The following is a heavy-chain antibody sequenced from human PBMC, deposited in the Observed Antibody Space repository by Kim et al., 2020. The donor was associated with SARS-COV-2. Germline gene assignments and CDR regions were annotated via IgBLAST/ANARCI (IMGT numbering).Heavy chain of an antibody. J-gene: IGHJ6*02. CDR1: GYTFTGYY. Sequence: ASVKVSCKASGYTFTGYYMHWVRQAPGQGLEWMGRINPNSGGTNYAQKFQGRVTMTRDTSISTAYMELSRLRSDDTAVYYCARGYYGSGSGYYYYGMDVWGQGTTVTVSS. CDR3: ARGYYGSGSGYYYYGMDV. V-gene: IGHV1-2*06. D-gene: IGHD3-10*01. CDR2: INPNSGGT.